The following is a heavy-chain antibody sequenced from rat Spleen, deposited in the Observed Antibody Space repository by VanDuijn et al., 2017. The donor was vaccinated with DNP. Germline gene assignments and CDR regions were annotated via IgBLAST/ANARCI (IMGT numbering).Heavy chain of an antibody. V-gene: IGHV5-17*01. CDR1: GFTFTDYA. J-gene: IGHJ3*01. Sequence: EVQLVESGGGLVQSGRSLKLSCVASGFTFTDYAMAWVRQAPEKGLEWVATIIFDGSRTYYPDSVKGRFTISRDDAKSSLYLQMNSLKSEDTATYYCARSRLPGYYPFACWGQGTLVTVSS. D-gene: IGHD1-4*01. CDR3: ARSRLPGYYPFAC. CDR2: IIFDGSRT.